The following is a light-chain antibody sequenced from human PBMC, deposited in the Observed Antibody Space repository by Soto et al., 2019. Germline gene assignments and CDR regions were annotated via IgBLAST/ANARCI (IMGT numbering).Light chain of an antibody. J-gene: IGKJ4*01. V-gene: IGKV1D-16*01. CDR3: QQYKSYPLT. CDR1: QGISTW. Sequence: DIQMTQSPSSLSASVGDRVTITCRASQGISTWLAWYQQKPEKAPKTLIFDASTLQSGVPSRFCGSGSGTDFTLTISSVQPEDFATYYCQQYKSYPLTFGGGTKVDIK. CDR2: DAS.